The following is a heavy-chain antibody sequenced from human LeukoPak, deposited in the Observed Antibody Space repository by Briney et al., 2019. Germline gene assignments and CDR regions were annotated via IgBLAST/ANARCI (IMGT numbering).Heavy chain of an antibody. J-gene: IGHJ4*02. V-gene: IGHV3-20*04. CDR3: AKATYYYGSGSYIGIRYYFDY. CDR1: GFTFDDYG. CDR2: INWNGGST. Sequence: RPGGSLRLSCAASGFTFDDYGMSWVRQAPGKGLEWVSGINWNGGSTGYVDSVKGRFTISRDNAKNSLYLQMNSLRAEDTAVYYCAKATYYYGSGSYIGIRYYFDYWGQGTLVTVSS. D-gene: IGHD3-10*01.